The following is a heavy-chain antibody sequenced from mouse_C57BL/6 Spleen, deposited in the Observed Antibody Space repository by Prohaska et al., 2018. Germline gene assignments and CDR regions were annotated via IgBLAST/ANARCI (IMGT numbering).Heavy chain of an antibody. D-gene: IGHD1-1*01. J-gene: IGHJ2*01. CDR2: INPNNGGT. V-gene: IGHV1-26*01. Sequence: HGKSLEWIGDINPNNGGTSYNQKFKGKATLTVDKSSSTAYMELRSLTSEDSAVYYCARGAGFITTVVPHFDYWGQGTTLTVSS. CDR3: ARGAGFITTVVPHFDY.